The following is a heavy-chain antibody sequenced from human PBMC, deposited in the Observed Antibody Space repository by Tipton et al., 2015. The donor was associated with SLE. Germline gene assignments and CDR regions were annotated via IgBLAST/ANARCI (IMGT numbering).Heavy chain of an antibody. J-gene: IGHJ6*02. V-gene: IGHV3-48*01. Sequence: SLRLSCATSGFTFSDYTMNWVRQAPGKGLEWVSYISFSSSTIFYSDSVKGRFTISRDNAKNSLFLQMNSLRAEDTAVYYCARDVRAGATYSRGMDVWGQGTTVTVSS. CDR2: ISFSSSTI. CDR3: ARDVRAGATYSRGMDV. D-gene: IGHD4/OR15-4a*01. CDR1: GFTFSDYT.